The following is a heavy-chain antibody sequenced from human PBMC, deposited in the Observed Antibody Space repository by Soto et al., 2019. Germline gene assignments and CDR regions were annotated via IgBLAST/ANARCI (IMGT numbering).Heavy chain of an antibody. CDR2: IYYSGTT. CDR3: ARHFSVDYFDY. J-gene: IGHJ4*02. V-gene: IGHV4-39*01. Sequence: SETLSLTCADSGGSISSSNWWSWVRQPPGKGLEWIGSIYYSGTTYCNPSLKSRVSISVDRSKNQFSLKLSSVTAADTAVYYCARHFSVDYFDYWGQGALVTVSS. CDR1: GGSISSSNW.